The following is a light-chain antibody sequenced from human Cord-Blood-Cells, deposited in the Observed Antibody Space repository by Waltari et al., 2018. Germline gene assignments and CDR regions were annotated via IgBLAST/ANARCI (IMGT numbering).Light chain of an antibody. CDR2: KAS. V-gene: IGKV1-5*03. CDR1: QSISSW. J-gene: IGKJ2*01. CDR3: QQYNSYT. Sequence: EIQMTQSPSTLSASVGDRVTITCRASQSISSWLAWYQQKPGKAPKLLIYKASSLESGVPSRFSGSGSGTEFTLTISSLQPDDFATYYCQQYNSYTFGQGTKLEIK.